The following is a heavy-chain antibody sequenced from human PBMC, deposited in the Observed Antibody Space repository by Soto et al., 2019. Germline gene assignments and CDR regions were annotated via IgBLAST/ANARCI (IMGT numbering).Heavy chain of an antibody. J-gene: IGHJ5*02. CDR3: TRAQFRYTGTYVAADWFDP. V-gene: IGHV1-69*13. CDR2: FIPSFGTA. Sequence: AASVKVSCKASGGAISTIAITWVRRAPGQGLEWMGAFIPSFGTAIYAQKFQGRVTISADESTSSAYMDLSSLRSDDTAVYYCTRAQFRYTGTYVAADWFDPWGQGTLVTVSS. D-gene: IGHD1-26*01. CDR1: GGAISTIA.